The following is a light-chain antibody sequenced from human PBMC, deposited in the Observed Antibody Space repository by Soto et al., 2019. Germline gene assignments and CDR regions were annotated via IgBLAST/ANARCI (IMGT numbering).Light chain of an antibody. Sequence: DIQLTQSPSSVSASVGDRVTITCRASQDIGTWLAWNQQKPGKAPKLLIYVASNLQNGVPSRFSGAGSGTDFNLSITSLRLEEFGTYLCQQADSFPFALGPGTKVYFK. J-gene: IGKJ3*01. V-gene: IGKV1-12*01. CDR3: QQADSFPFA. CDR2: VAS. CDR1: QDIGTW.